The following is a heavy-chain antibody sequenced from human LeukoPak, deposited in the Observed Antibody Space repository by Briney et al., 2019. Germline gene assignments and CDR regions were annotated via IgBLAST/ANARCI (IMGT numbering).Heavy chain of an antibody. Sequence: GESLKISCQDSGYRFPNFWLTWVRQLPGKGLEWMGRIDPSDSFINYNPSFQGHVTISADKSSNTAYLQWSSLKAFDTAVYYCARQPPRGYNSAWFDSWGQGTLVTVSS. CDR2: IDPSDSFI. V-gene: IGHV5-10-1*01. J-gene: IGHJ5*01. CDR1: GYRFPNFW. CDR3: ARQPPRGYNSAWFDS. D-gene: IGHD6-19*01.